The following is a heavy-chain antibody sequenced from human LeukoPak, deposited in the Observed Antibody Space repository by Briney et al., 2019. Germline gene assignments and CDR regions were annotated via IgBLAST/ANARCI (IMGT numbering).Heavy chain of an antibody. CDR1: GGSISSYY. V-gene: IGHV4-59*01. D-gene: IGHD5-18*01. CDR2: IYYSGST. CDR3: ARSGYSYGWDYFDY. Sequence: SETLSLTCTVSGGSISSYYWSWIRRPPGKGLEWIGHIYYSGSTNYNPSLKSRVTISVDTSKNQFSLKLSSVTAADTAVYYCARSGYSYGWDYFDYWGQGTLVTVSS. J-gene: IGHJ4*02.